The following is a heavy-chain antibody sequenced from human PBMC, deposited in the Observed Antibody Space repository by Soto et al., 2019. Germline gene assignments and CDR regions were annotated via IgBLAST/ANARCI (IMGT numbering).Heavy chain of an antibody. CDR3: AREAAGIEGDV. J-gene: IGHJ6*04. D-gene: IGHD6-13*01. CDR2: ISAYNGNT. CDR1: GYTFTSYG. V-gene: IGHV1-18*01. Sequence: QVQLVQSGAEVKKPGASVKVSCKASGYTFTSYGISGVRQAPGQGLEWMGWISAYNGNTNYAQKLQGRVTMTTYTSTSTASMALRSLRSSDTAVCYCAREAAGIEGDVCGKGTTVTVSS.